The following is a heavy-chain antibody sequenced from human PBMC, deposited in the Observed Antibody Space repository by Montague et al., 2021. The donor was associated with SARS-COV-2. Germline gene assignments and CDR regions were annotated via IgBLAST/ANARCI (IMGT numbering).Heavy chain of an antibody. Sequence: SETLSLTCTVSDGSISSYYWSWIRQPPGKGLKWIGYIYYSGSTNYNPSLKSRVTISVDTSKNQLSLKLSSVTAADTAVYYCARHALNEYSSAWAFGFDYWGQGTLVTVSS. CDR1: DGSISSYY. CDR2: IYYSGST. D-gene: IGHD6-6*01. J-gene: IGHJ4*02. V-gene: IGHV4-59*08. CDR3: ARHALNEYSSAWAFGFDY.